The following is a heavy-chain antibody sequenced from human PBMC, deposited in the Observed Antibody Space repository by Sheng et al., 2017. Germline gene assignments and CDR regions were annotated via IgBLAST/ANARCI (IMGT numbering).Heavy chain of an antibody. CDR1: GGSISSSSYY. V-gene: IGHV4-39*07. CDR2: IYYSGST. Sequence: QLQLQESGPGLVKPSETLSLTCTVSGGSISSSSYYWGWIRQPPGKGLEWIGSIYYSGSTYYNPSLKSRVTISVDTSKNQFSLKLSSVTAADTAVYYCARGLLGYCSGGSCYSDWFDPWGQGTLGHRLL. D-gene: IGHD2-15*01. J-gene: IGHJ5*02. CDR3: ARGLLGYCSGGSCYSDWFDP.